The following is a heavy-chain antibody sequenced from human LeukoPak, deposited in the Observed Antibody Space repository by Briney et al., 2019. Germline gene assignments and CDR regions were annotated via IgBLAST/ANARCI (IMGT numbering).Heavy chain of an antibody. D-gene: IGHD3-22*01. V-gene: IGHV4-34*01. Sequence: SETLSLTCAVYGGSFSGYYWSWIRQPPGKGLEWIGEINHSGSTNYNPSLMSRVTISVDTSKNQFSLKLSSVTAADTAVYYCARKYYYDSSGYYSSPHFDYWGQGTLVTVSS. J-gene: IGHJ4*02. CDR1: GGSFSGYY. CDR3: ARKYYYDSSGYYSSPHFDY. CDR2: INHSGST.